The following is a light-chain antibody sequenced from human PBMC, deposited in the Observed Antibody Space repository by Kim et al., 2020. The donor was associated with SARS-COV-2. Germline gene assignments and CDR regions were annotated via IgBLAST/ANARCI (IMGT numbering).Light chain of an antibody. CDR3: SSSAGSNNLV. CDR1: SSDVGDYPY. V-gene: IGLV2-8*01. Sequence: GQSCTNSCSGISSDVGDYPYVSWYQQHPGKAPTLIIYEVRYRPSGVPDRFSSSKSGNTASLTVSGLQAEDEADYYCSSSAGSNNLVFGGGTRLTVL. CDR2: EVR. J-gene: IGLJ3*02.